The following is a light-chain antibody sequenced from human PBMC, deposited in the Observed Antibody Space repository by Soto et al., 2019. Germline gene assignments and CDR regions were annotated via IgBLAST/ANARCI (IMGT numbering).Light chain of an antibody. CDR1: QSITTW. V-gene: IGKV1-5*03. Sequence: DIQMTQSPSTLSASVGERVTITCRASQSITTWLAWYQQKPGKAPKLLIYKASSLEGGVPSRFSGSGSGTEFNITLSSLQPDEFATYYCQQYNTYPLTFGGGTTVEIK. CDR3: QQYNTYPLT. J-gene: IGKJ4*01. CDR2: KAS.